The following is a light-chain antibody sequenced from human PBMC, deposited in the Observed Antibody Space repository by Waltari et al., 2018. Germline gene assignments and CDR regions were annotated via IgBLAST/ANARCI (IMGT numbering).Light chain of an antibody. CDR3: SSYISSSTLEL. V-gene: IGLV2-14*03. CDR1: SSYVGGYNY. Sequence: QSALTQPASVSGSPGQSITISCTGTSSYVGGYNYVAWYQQHPGKAPKLMVYDVSNRPSGVSNRFSGSKSGNTASLTISGLHAEDEADYYCSSYISSSTLELFGGGTSLTVL. CDR2: DVS. J-gene: IGLJ2*01.